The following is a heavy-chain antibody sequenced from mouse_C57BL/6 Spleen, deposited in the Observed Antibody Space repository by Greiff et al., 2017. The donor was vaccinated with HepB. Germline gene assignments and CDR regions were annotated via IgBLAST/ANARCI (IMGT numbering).Heavy chain of an antibody. J-gene: IGHJ2*01. CDR3: ARSNWGSFDY. CDR1: GYTFTDYN. D-gene: IGHD4-1*01. V-gene: IGHV1-22*01. Sequence: EVQLQQSGPELVKPGASVKMSCKASGYTFTDYNMHWVKQSHGKSLEWIGYINPNNGGTSYNQKFKGKATLTVNKSSSTAYMELSSLTSEDSAVYYCARSNWGSFDYWGQGTTLTVSS. CDR2: INPNNGGT.